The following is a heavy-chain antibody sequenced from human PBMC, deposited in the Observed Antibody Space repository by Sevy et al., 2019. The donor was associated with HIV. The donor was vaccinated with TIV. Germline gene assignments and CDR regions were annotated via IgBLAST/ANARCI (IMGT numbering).Heavy chain of an antibody. V-gene: IGHV3-23*01. Sequence: GGSLRLSCEGSGFTFSSNAMTWVRQAPGKGLEWVSSVSGDITNYADSVRGRFTISRDNSKNTLYLQMNSLRVEDTAVYYCTKGRNYYGLGSRGYWGQGTLVTVSS. CDR1: GFTFSSNA. J-gene: IGHJ4*02. D-gene: IGHD3-10*01. CDR2: SVSGDIT. CDR3: TKGRNYYGLGSRGY.